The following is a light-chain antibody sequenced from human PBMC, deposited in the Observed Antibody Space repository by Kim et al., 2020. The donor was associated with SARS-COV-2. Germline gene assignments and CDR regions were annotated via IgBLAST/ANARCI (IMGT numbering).Light chain of an antibody. CDR2: EVN. CDR1: SSDVGNYDY. Sequence: QSALTPPASVSGSPGQSITISCTGTSSDVGNYDYVSWYQQRPGTAPKVIIYEVNKRPSGVSDRFSGSKSGNTASLTVSGLQAEDETDYYCCSYAGSGTWVFGGGTQLTVL. J-gene: IGLJ3*02. CDR3: CSYAGSGTWV. V-gene: IGLV2-23*02.